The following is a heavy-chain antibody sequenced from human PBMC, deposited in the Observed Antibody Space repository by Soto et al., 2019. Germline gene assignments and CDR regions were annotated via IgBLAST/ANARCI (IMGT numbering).Heavy chain of an antibody. J-gene: IGHJ6*02. CDR2: IYYSGST. D-gene: IGHD1-26*01. Sequence: SETLSLTCTVSGGSISSYYWSWIRQPPGKGLEWIGYIYYSGSTNYNPSLKSRVTISVDTSKNQFSLKLSSVTAADTAVYYCARHYGQWELLSYYYYGMDVWGQGTTVTVSS. CDR1: GGSISSYY. CDR3: ARHYGQWELLSYYYYGMDV. V-gene: IGHV4-59*08.